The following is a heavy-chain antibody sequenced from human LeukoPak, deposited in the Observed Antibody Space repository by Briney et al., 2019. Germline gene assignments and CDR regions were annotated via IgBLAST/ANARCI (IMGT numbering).Heavy chain of an antibody. Sequence: ASVKVSCKVSGYTLTELSMHWVRQAPGKGLEWMGGFDPEDGATIYAQKFPGRVTMTEDPSTHTANMELSSLRSEDTAVYYCATAGLWLFGPRGTWFDPWGQGTLVTVSS. D-gene: IGHD3-3*01. CDR2: FDPEDGAT. CDR3: ATAGLWLFGPRGTWFDP. CDR1: GYTLTELS. V-gene: IGHV1-24*01. J-gene: IGHJ5*02.